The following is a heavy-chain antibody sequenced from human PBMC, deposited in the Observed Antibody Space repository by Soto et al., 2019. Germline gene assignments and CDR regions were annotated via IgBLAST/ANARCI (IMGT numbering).Heavy chain of an antibody. CDR1: GFTFSSYS. Sequence: GGSLSLSCAASGFTFSSYSMNCVRQAPGKGPEWVSSISSSSSYIYYADSVKGRFNISRDNAKNSLYLQMNSLRADDTAVYYCARDRIFQYYWGQGTLVTVSS. CDR3: ARDRIFQYY. CDR2: ISSSSSYI. J-gene: IGHJ4*02. V-gene: IGHV3-21*01.